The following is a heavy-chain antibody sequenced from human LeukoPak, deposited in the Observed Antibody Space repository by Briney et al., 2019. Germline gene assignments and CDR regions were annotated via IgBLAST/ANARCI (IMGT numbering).Heavy chain of an antibody. CDR1: GFTFRSYG. J-gene: IGHJ6*03. CDR3: ANELYSYGYPYYCYYMDV. D-gene: IGHD5-18*01. Sequence: GGSLRLSCAASGFTFRSYGMSWVRQAPGKGLEWVSAISSSGGSTYYADSVKGRFTLSRDNSKNTLYLQMNSLRAEDTAVYYCANELYSYGYPYYCYYMDVWGKGTTVTISS. CDR2: ISSSGGST. V-gene: IGHV3-23*01.